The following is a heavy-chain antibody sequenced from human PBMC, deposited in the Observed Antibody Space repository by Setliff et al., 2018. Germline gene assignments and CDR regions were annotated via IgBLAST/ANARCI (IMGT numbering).Heavy chain of an antibody. J-gene: IGHJ6*03. CDR2: IYYSGST. CDR1: GGSISSGGYY. CDR3: ARGPPSYDFWSGYYVSNYYMDV. Sequence: SETLSLTCTVSGGSISSGGYYWSWIRQHPGKGLEWIGYIYYSGSTYYNPSLKSRVTISVDTSKNQFSLKLSFVTAADTAVYYCARGPPSYDFWSGYYVSNYYMDVWGKGTTVTVSS. D-gene: IGHD3-3*01. V-gene: IGHV4-31*03.